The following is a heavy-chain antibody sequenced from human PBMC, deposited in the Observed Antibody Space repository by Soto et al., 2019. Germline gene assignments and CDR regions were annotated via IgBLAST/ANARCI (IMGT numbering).Heavy chain of an antibody. CDR3: ASAPGGDGYNVDY. Sequence: PGGSLRLSCAASGFTFSSYSMNWVRQAPGKGLEWVSSISSSSSYIYYADSVKGRFTISRDNAKNSLYLQMNSLRAEDTAVYYCASAPGGDGYNVDYCGQGTLVTVSS. CDR2: ISSSSSYI. CDR1: GFTFSSYS. D-gene: IGHD5-12*01. V-gene: IGHV3-21*01. J-gene: IGHJ4*02.